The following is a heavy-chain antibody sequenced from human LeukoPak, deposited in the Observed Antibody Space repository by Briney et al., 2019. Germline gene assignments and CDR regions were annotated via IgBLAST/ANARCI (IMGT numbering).Heavy chain of an antibody. CDR2: IHSTGNS. CDR3: ARPVSGYNYYYGMDV. D-gene: IGHD3-22*01. J-gene: IGHJ6*02. CDR1: GGSISGTDLY. Sequence: SETLSLTCTVSGGSISGTDLYWGWIRQLPGKGLEWIGNIHSTGNSFCNPSLKSRVTMSVDTSRNQFSLKLSSVTAADTAVYYCARPVSGYNYYYGMDVWGQGTTVTVSS. V-gene: IGHV4-39*01.